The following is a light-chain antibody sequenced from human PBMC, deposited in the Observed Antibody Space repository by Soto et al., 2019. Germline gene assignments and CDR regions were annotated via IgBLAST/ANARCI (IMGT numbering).Light chain of an antibody. Sequence: DVVMTQSPLSLPVTLGQPASISCRSSESLVYSDGNTYLSWFQQRPGQSPRRLTYKVSKRDSGVPDRFSGSGSGTDFTLKISRVEAEDVGVYYCMQALQTPRTFGQGTKVEIK. J-gene: IGKJ1*01. CDR3: MQALQTPRT. CDR1: ESLVYSDGNTY. V-gene: IGKV2-30*01. CDR2: KVS.